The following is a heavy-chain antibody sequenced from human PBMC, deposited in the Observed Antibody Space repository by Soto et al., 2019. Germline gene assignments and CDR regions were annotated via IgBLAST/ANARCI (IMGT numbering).Heavy chain of an antibody. J-gene: IGHJ4*02. Sequence: SETLSLTCTVSGGSISSYYWSWIRQPPGKGLEWIAYIYYSGSTEYNPSLKSRVTISVDTSKNQFSLKLSSVTAADTAVYYCASGGIAAAGTSPVFDYWGQGTLVTVSS. CDR3: ASGGIAAAGTSPVFDY. V-gene: IGHV4-59*01. D-gene: IGHD6-13*01. CDR1: GGSISSYY. CDR2: IYYSGST.